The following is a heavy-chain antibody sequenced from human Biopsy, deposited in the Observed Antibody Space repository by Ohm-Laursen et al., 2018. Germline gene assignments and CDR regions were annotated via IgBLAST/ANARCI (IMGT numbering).Heavy chain of an antibody. V-gene: IGHV3-21*01. CDR1: GFSVSGYD. Sequence: SLRLSCSASGFSVSGYDMNWVRQAPGKGLEWILYISETSSHIYDADSVRGRFTVARDIAKNSLYLQLNSLRVEDTAVYYCARDSSRRAREGGMDVWGQGTTVTVSS. CDR3: ARDSSRRAREGGMDV. D-gene: IGHD6-6*01. CDR2: ISETSSHI. J-gene: IGHJ6*02.